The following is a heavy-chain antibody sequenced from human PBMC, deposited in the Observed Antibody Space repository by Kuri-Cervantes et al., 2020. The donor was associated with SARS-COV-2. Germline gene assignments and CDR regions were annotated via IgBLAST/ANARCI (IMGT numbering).Heavy chain of an antibody. CDR2: ISAYNGNT. V-gene: IGHV1-18*01. CDR3: ARAIDSSGYYYLHFDY. Sequence: ASVKVSCKASGYTFTSYGISWVRQAPGQGLEWMGWISAYNGNTNYAQKLQGRVTMTTDTSTSTAYMELRSLRSEDTAVYYCARAIDSSGYYYLHFDYWGQGTLVTVSS. D-gene: IGHD3-22*01. CDR1: GYTFTSYG. J-gene: IGHJ4*02.